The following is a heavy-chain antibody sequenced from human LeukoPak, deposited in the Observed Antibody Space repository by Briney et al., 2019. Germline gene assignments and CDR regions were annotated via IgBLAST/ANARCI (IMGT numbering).Heavy chain of an antibody. J-gene: IGHJ4*02. CDR1: GFTFSSYS. Sequence: GGSLRLSCAASGFTFSSYSMNWVRQAPGKGLEWVSVIYSGGSTYYADSVKGRFTISRDNSKNTLYLQMNSLRAEDTAVYYCATSKYSSGPVGYWGQGTLVTVSS. D-gene: IGHD6-19*01. CDR2: IYSGGST. CDR3: ATSKYSSGPVGY. V-gene: IGHV3-53*01.